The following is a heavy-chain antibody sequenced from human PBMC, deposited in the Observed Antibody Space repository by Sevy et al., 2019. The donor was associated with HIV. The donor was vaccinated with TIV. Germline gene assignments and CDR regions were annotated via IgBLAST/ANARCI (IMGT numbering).Heavy chain of an antibody. Sequence: GGSLRPSCAASGFPFNDHAMHWVRQVPGKGLEWVSVISWNSRNIGYADAVKGRFTISRENARHFVYLEMNSLRPEDTAYYYWANVINRGCDVVNCYSYYYDFYGLDVWGQGTTVTVSS. J-gene: IGHJ6*02. CDR2: ISWNSRNI. V-gene: IGHV3-9*01. D-gene: IGHD2-21*02. CDR3: ANVINRGCDVVNCYSYYYDFYGLDV. CDR1: GFPFNDHA.